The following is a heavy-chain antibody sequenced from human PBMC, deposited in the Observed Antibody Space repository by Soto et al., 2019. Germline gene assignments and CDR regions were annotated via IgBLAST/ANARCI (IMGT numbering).Heavy chain of an antibody. D-gene: IGHD6-6*01. CDR3: ARRARTYFYYMDV. Sequence: EVQLAESGGGLAQPGGSLRLSCAASGFTLSGYAMDWVRQAPGKGLEYVSGISSNGVGTYYANSVQGRFTISRDKSKNTVYLQMGSLRPEDMAVYYCARRARTYFYYMDVWGKGTTVTVSS. V-gene: IGHV3-64*01. J-gene: IGHJ6*03. CDR2: ISSNGVGT. CDR1: GFTLSGYA.